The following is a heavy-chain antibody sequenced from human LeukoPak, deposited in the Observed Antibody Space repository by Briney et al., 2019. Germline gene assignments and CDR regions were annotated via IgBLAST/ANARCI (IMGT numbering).Heavy chain of an antibody. CDR1: GFTFSSYA. V-gene: IGHV3-15*01. J-gene: IGHJ4*02. CDR3: TTGFVGSGNVY. Sequence: PGGSLRLSCAASGFTFSSYAMSWVRQAPGKGLEWVGRIKSKTDGGTTDYAAPVKGRFTISRDDSKNTLYLQMNSLKTEDTAVYYCTTGFVGSGNVYWGQGTLVTVSS. CDR2: IKSKTDGGTT. D-gene: IGHD3-16*01.